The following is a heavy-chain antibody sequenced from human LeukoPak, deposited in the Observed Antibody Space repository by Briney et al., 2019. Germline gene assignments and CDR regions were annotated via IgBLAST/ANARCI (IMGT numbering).Heavy chain of an antibody. Sequence: PSQTLSLTCTVSGGSISSGGYYWSWIRQQPGKGLEWIGYIYYSGSTYYNPSLKSRVTISVDTSKNQFSLKLSSVTAADTAVYYCARGGYCSSTSCMSPKWFDPWGQGTLVTVSS. J-gene: IGHJ5*02. V-gene: IGHV4-31*03. D-gene: IGHD2-2*01. CDR2: IYYSGST. CDR1: GGSISSGGYY. CDR3: ARGGYCSSTSCMSPKWFDP.